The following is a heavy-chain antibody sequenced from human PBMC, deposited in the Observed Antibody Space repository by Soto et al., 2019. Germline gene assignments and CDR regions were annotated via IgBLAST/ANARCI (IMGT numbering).Heavy chain of an antibody. CDR1: GFTFSSYA. CDR2: LSGSGATT. J-gene: IGHJ4*02. CDR3: AKDLYGSDD. V-gene: IGHV3-23*01. D-gene: IGHD4-17*01. Sequence: GGSLRLSCAASGFTFSSYAMSWVRQAPGKGLEWVSGLSGSGATTYYADSVKGRFTISRDNSKNTLYLQMNSLTAADTAEYYCAKDLYGSDDWGQGTLVTVSS.